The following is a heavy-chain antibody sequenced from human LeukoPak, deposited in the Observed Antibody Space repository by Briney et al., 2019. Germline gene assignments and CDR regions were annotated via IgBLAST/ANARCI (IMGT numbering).Heavy chain of an antibody. D-gene: IGHD3-16*02. J-gene: IGHJ6*02. V-gene: IGHV3-33*01. CDR3: ARGMVMITFGGVIVPGYYYGMDV. CDR1: GFTFSSYG. Sequence: GGSLRLSCAASGFTFSSYGMHWVRQAPGKGLEWVAVIWYDGSNKYYADSVKGRFTISRDNAKNSLYLQMNSLRAEDTAVYYCARGMVMITFGGVIVPGYYYGMDVWGQGTTVTVSS. CDR2: IWYDGSNK.